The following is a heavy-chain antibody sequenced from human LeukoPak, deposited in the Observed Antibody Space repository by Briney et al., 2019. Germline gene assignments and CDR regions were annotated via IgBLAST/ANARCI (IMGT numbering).Heavy chain of an antibody. CDR1: GGTSSSYS. D-gene: IGHD2-2*01. Sequence: SVKVSCKASGGTSSSYSISWVRQAPGQGLEWMGRIIPVVSIANYAQKLQGRVTISADKSTNTAYMELTSLRSDDTAVYYCASPGGHVVVVPSDMYAFDIWGQGTMVTVSS. CDR2: IIPVVSIA. V-gene: IGHV1-69*02. J-gene: IGHJ3*02. CDR3: ASPGGHVVVVPSDMYAFDI.